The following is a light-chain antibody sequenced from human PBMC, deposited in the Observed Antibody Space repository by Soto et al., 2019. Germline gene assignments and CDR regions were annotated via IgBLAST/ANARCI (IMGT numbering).Light chain of an antibody. CDR1: QSISSN. CDR3: QQYNNYPWT. J-gene: IGKJ1*01. CDR2: KAS. V-gene: IGKV1-5*03. Sequence: DIQMTQSPSTLSASVGDRVTITCRASQSISSNLAWYQQKPGKAPKLLIYKASSLESGVPSRFSGSGSGTEFTLIISSLQPVDFAAYYCQQYNNYPWTFGQGTKVEIK.